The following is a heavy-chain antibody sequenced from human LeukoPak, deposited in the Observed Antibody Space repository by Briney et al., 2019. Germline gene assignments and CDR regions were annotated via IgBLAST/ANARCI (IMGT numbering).Heavy chain of an antibody. CDR1: GYTFTGYY. Sequence: ASVKVSCKASGYTFTGYYMHWVRQAPGQGLEWMGGIIPIFGTANYAQKFQGRVTITTDESTSTAYMELSSLRSEDTAVYYCASQGSMVRGVSLYYMDVWGKGTTVTVSS. CDR3: ASQGSMVRGVSLYYMDV. J-gene: IGHJ6*03. CDR2: IIPIFGTA. V-gene: IGHV1-69*05. D-gene: IGHD3-10*01.